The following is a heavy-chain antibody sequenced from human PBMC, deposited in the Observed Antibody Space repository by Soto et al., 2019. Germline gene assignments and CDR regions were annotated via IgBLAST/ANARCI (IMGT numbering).Heavy chain of an antibody. V-gene: IGHV3-33*01. CDR1: GFTFSTYH. CDR2: IWSDGSNK. CDR3: ARTRGYFDY. D-gene: IGHD2-2*01. Sequence: PGGSLRLSCAASGFTFSTYHMHWVRQAPDKGLEWVAVIWSDGSNKYYADSVKGRFTISRDNSKNTLYLQMNSLRAEDTAVYYCARTRGYFDYWGQGTLVTVSS. J-gene: IGHJ4*02.